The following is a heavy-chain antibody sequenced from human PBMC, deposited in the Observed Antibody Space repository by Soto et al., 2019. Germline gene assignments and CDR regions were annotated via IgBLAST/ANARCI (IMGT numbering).Heavy chain of an antibody. CDR2: ISYDGSNK. Sequence: PGGSLRLSCAASGFTFSSYGMHWVRQAPGKGLEWVAVISYDGSNKYYADSVKGRFTISRDNSKNTLYLQMNSLRAEDTAVYYCAKDLYRSRQYYYGSGSYSHYWGRGSLVTVSS. J-gene: IGHJ4*02. CDR1: GFTFSSYG. V-gene: IGHV3-30*18. CDR3: AKDLYRSRQYYYGSGSYSHY. D-gene: IGHD3-10*01.